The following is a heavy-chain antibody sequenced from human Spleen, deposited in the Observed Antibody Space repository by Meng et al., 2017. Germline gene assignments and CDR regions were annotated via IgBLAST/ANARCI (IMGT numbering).Heavy chain of an antibody. D-gene: IGHD4-17*01. Sequence: QVNRVQSGPGVKKPGASVKLSCKPSGYTFTSYYMHWVRQAPGQGLEWMGWISAYNGNTNYAQKLQGRVTMTTDTSTSTAYMELRSLRSDDTAVYYCAGGMTTVTMGWFDPWGQGTLVTVSS. CDR3: AGGMTTVTMGWFDP. CDR1: GYTFTSYY. CDR2: ISAYNGNT. J-gene: IGHJ5*02. V-gene: IGHV1-18*04.